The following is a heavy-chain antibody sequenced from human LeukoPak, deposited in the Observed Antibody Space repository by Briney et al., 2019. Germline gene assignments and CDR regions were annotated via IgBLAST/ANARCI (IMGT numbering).Heavy chain of an antibody. D-gene: IGHD3-22*01. CDR3: ARDQLAPYYYDSSGYSPGYYGMDV. CDR1: MLTDSSNY. V-gene: IGHV3-53*04. J-gene: IGHJ6*02. CDR2: IYSACNT. Sequence: PGGSLTLSCAASMLTDSSNYMSWAPHAPGRGRVRVSVIYSACNTYNADSVKGRFTISRHNSKNTLYLQMNSLRAEDTAVYYCARDQLAPYYYDSSGYSPGYYGMDVWGQGTTVTVSS.